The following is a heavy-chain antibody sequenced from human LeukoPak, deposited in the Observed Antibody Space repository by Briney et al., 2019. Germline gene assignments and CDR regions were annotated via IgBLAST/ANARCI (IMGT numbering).Heavy chain of an antibody. CDR3: ARTGVKVTIFGVVSSRFSPHYAFDI. CDR2: INHSGST. CDR1: GGSFSGYY. V-gene: IGHV4-34*01. D-gene: IGHD3-3*01. Sequence: PSETLSLTCAVYGGSFSGYYWSWIRQPPGKGLEWIGEINHSGSTNYNPSLKSRVTISVDTSKNQFSLKLSSVTAADTAVYYCARTGVKVTIFGVVSSRFSPHYAFDIWGQGTMVTVSS. J-gene: IGHJ3*02.